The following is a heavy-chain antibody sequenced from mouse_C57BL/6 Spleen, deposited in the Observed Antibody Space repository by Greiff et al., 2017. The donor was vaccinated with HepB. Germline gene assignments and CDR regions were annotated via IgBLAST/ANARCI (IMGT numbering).Heavy chain of an antibody. D-gene: IGHD1-1*01. CDR1: GYTFTDYY. CDR2: IYPGSGNT. V-gene: IGHV1-76*01. Sequence: VQLQQSGAELVRPGASVKLSCKASGYTFTDYYINWVKQRPGQGLEWIARIYPGSGNTYYNEKFKGKATLTAEKSSSTAYMQLSSLTSEDSAVYFCARGYGSSWYFDYWGQGTTLTVSS. J-gene: IGHJ2*01. CDR3: ARGYGSSWYFDY.